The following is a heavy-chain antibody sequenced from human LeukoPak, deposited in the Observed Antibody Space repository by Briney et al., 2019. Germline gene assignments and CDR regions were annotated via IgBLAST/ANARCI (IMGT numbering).Heavy chain of an antibody. V-gene: IGHV7-4-1*02. Sequence: GASVKVSCKASGYTFTRYAMNWVRQAPAQGLEWMGWINTNTGNPTYAQGFRGRFVFSLATSVSTAYLQISSLKAEDTAVYYCARDLGEGLALLWFGEPVLGYWGQGTLVTVSS. CDR3: ARDLGEGLALLWFGEPVLGY. J-gene: IGHJ4*02. D-gene: IGHD3-10*01. CDR1: GYTFTRYA. CDR2: INTNTGNP.